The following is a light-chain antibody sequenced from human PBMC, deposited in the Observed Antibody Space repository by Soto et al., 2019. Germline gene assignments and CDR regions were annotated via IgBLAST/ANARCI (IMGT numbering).Light chain of an antibody. CDR3: ALYMGSGFSV. Sequence: QTVVTQEPSLSVSPGGTVTLTCGLSSGSVSTSLYPSWYQQTPGQPPRTLIYSTNSRSSGVPDRFSGSILGNKAALTITGAQAEDESDYHCALYMGSGFSVFGGGTKLTVL. CDR2: STN. V-gene: IGLV8-61*01. CDR1: SGSVSTSLY. J-gene: IGLJ3*02.